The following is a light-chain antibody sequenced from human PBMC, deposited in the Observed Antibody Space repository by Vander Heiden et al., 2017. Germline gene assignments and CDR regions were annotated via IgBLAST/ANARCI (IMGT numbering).Light chain of an antibody. V-gene: IGKV1-39*01. CDR3: QQSYSTPYT. CDR1: QSISNY. CDR2: AAS. J-gene: IGKJ2*01. Sequence: DIQMTQSPSSLSASVGDRDTITCRASQSISNYLNWFQQKPGKAPKLLIYAASSLQSGVPSRFSGSGSGTDFTLTIRSLQPEDFATYYCQQSYSTPYTFGQGTKLEIK.